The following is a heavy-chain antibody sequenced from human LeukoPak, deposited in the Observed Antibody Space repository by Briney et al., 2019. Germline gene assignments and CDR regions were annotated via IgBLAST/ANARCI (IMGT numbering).Heavy chain of an antibody. D-gene: IGHD1-7*01. CDR1: GGSISSGSYY. V-gene: IGHV4-61*02. CDR3: AREVLELRYYYYYMDV. Sequence: SQTLSLTCTVSGGSISSGSYYWSWIRQPAGKGLEWIGRIYTSGSTNYNPSLKSRVTISVDTSKNQFSLKLSSVTAADTAVYYCAREVLELRYYYYYMDVWGKGTTVTVSS. CDR2: IYTSGST. J-gene: IGHJ6*03.